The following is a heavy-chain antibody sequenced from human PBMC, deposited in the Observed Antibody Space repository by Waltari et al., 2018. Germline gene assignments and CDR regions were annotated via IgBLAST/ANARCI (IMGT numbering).Heavy chain of an antibody. CDR1: GGSISSSSYY. D-gene: IGHD6-13*01. J-gene: IGHJ4*02. CDR3: ARLNIAAAEF. V-gene: IGHV4-39*07. CDR2: IYYSGST. Sequence: QLQLQESGRGLVKPSETLSLTCTVSGGSISSSSYYWGWIRQPPGKGLEWIGSIYYSGSTYYNPSLKSRVTISVDTSKNQFSLKLSSVTAADTAVYYCARLNIAAAEFWGQGTLVTVSS.